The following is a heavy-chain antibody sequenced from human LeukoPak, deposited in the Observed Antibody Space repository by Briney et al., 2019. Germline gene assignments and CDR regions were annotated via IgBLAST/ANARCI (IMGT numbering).Heavy chain of an antibody. CDR2: LYYSGST. J-gene: IGHJ4*02. CDR1: GGSISSSSYY. CDR3: ARRSYYDSSAIFDY. D-gene: IGHD3-22*01. V-gene: IGHV4-39*01. Sequence: PSETLSLTCTVSGGSISSSSYYWDWVRQPPGKGLEWIGSLYYSGSTYYNPSLKSRVTISVDTSKNQFSLKLSSVTAAGTAVFYCARRSYYDSSAIFDYWGQGTLVTVSS.